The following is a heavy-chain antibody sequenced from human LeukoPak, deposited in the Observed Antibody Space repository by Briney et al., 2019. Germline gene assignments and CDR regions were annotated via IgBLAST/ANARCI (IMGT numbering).Heavy chain of an antibody. V-gene: IGHV3-13*01. CDR3: ARGPRSSGWHYWYFDL. CDR2: IGTAGDT. D-gene: IGHD6-19*01. J-gene: IGHJ2*01. Sequence: PGGSLRLSRAASGFTFSSYDMHWVRQATGKGLEWVSAIGTAGDTYYPGSVKGRFTISRENAKNSLYLQMNSLRAGDTAVYYCARGPRSSGWHYWYFDLWGRGTLVTVSS. CDR1: GFTFSSYD.